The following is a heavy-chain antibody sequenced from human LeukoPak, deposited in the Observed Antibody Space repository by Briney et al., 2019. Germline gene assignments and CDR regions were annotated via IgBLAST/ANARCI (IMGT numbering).Heavy chain of an antibody. Sequence: GGSLRLSCTASGFSFSSYWMSWVRQAPGKGLEWVANINPDGSNMLYVDSVKGRFTISRDNAKNSLYLQMNNLRAENTAVYFCVSGFLQWLYWGQGTLVTVSS. D-gene: IGHD3-3*01. CDR3: VSGFLQWLY. V-gene: IGHV3-7*01. J-gene: IGHJ4*02. CDR1: GFSFSSYW. CDR2: INPDGSNM.